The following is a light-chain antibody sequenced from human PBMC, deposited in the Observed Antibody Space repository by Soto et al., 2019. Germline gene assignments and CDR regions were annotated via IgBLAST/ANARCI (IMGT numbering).Light chain of an antibody. CDR3: QQTYSTFVS. J-gene: IGKJ4*01. CDR2: KAS. V-gene: IGKV1-5*03. CDR1: QTISSW. Sequence: DIQTTQSPSTLSASVGDRVTITCRASQTISSWLAWYQQKPGKAPKLPIYKASTLKSGVPSRFSGSGSGTDFTLPISSLKPEDFGTYYCQQTYSTFVSFGGGTKVDIK.